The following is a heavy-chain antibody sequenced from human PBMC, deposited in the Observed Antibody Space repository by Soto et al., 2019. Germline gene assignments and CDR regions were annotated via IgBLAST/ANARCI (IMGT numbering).Heavy chain of an antibody. CDR3: ASSYGSGYRAFDY. D-gene: IGHD3-10*01. CDR1: GDTFTFYS. Sequence: QVQLVQSGAEVKRPGSSVKVSCKASGDTFTFYSINWVRQAPGLGLEWMGRINPILSMSNYAQRCQGRVTMTADKSTSTAYMELSSMGSEATATYFCASSYGSGYRAFDYWGQGALVTVSS. V-gene: IGHV1-69*02. J-gene: IGHJ4*02. CDR2: INPILSMS.